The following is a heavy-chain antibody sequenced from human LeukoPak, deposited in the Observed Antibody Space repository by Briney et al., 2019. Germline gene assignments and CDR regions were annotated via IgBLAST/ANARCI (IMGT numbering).Heavy chain of an antibody. V-gene: IGHV4-39*01. J-gene: IGHJ4*02. CDR3: QSRFLEWLLDY. CDR2: IYYGGYT. D-gene: IGHD3-3*01. CDR1: GGSISSNNYY. Sequence: SETLSLTCTVSGGSISSNNYYWGWIRQPPGKGLEWIGSIYYGGYTYYNPSLKSRVTISVDTSKNQFSLKLGSVTAADTAIYYCQSRFLEWLLDYWGQGTLVTVSS.